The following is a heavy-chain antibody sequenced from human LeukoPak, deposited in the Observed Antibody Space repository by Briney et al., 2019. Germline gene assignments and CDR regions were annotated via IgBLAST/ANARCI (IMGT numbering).Heavy chain of an antibody. D-gene: IGHD3-10*01. CDR3: AKSNGYGLVGI. Sequence: SETLSLTCTVSGGSISSYYWGWIRQTPGKGLEWIGNIFYSGGTYYSPSLTSRVTISLDTSRNQFSLKLNSVTAADTAVYYCAKSNGYGLVGIWGQGTMVTVSS. V-gene: IGHV4-59*04. CDR1: GGSISSYY. J-gene: IGHJ3*02. CDR2: IFYSGGT.